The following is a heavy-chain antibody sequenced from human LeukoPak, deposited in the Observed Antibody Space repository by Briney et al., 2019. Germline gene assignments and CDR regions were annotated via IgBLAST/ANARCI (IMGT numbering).Heavy chain of an antibody. Sequence: PGRSLRLSCAASGFTFRNFGIHWVRQAPGKGLEWVALIWYDGSNKYYGDSVKGRFTISRDNSKNTLYLQMNSLRDEDTAVYYCAREELEYYYESSGYDNWGQGTLVTVSS. J-gene: IGHJ4*02. V-gene: IGHV3-33*01. CDR1: GFTFRNFG. CDR2: IWYDGSNK. D-gene: IGHD3-22*01. CDR3: AREELEYYYESSGYDN.